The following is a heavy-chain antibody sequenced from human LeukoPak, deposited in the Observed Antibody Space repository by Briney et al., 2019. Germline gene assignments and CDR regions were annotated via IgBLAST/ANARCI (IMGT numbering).Heavy chain of an antibody. CDR1: GFTFSSYA. V-gene: IGHV3-23*01. J-gene: IGHJ6*03. Sequence: GGSLRLSCAASGFTFSSYAMSWVRQAPGKGLEWVSAISGSGGSTYYADSVKGRFTISRDNSKNTLCLQMNSLRAEDTAVYYCATEPRNYYYYYMDVWGKGTTVTVSS. D-gene: IGHD1-14*01. CDR3: ATEPRNYYYYYMDV. CDR2: ISGSGGST.